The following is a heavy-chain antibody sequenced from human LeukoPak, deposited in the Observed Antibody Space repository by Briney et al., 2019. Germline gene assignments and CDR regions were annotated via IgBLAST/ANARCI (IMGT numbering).Heavy chain of an antibody. Sequence: SETLSLTCAVYGGSFSGYYWSWIRQPPGKGLEWIGEINHSGSTNYNPSLKSRVTISVDTSKNQFSLKLSSVTAADTAVYYCARAAGYYDILTGNYGMDVWGQGTTVTVSS. CDR1: GGSFSGYY. D-gene: IGHD3-9*01. CDR2: INHSGST. J-gene: IGHJ6*02. V-gene: IGHV4-34*01. CDR3: ARAAGYYDILTGNYGMDV.